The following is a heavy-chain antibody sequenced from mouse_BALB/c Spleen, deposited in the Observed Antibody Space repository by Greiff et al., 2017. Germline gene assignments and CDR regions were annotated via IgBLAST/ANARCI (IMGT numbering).Heavy chain of an antibody. CDR2: IHYSGST. Sequence: EVKLVESGPDLVKPSQSLSLTCTVTGYSITSGYSWHWIRQVPGNKLEWMGYIHYSGSTNYNPSLKSRISITRDTSKNQFFLQLNSVTTEDTATYYCARWGSLFAYWGQGTLVTVSA. CDR1: GYSITSGYS. CDR3: ARWGSLFAY. V-gene: IGHV3-1*02. J-gene: IGHJ3*01.